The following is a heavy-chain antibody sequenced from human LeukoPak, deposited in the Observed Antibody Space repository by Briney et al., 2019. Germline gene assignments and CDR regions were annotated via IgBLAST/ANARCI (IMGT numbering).Heavy chain of an antibody. V-gene: IGHV6-1*01. Sequence: SETLSLTCTVSGGSISSYYWNWIRQSPSRGLEWLGRTYYRSKWYNDYAVSVKSRISINPDTSKNQFSLQLNSVTPEDTAVYYCARGGGSYYGGLDYWGQGTLVTVSS. CDR2: TYYRSKWYN. J-gene: IGHJ4*02. D-gene: IGHD1-26*01. CDR1: GGSISSYY. CDR3: ARGGGSYYGGLDY.